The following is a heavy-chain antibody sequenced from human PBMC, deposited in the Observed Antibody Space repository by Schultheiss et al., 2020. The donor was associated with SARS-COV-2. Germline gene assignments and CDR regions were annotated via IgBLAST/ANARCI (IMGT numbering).Heavy chain of an antibody. J-gene: IGHJ5*02. CDR1: GGSISSSSYY. D-gene: IGHD6-13*01. Sequence: SETLSLTCTVSGGSISSSSYYWGWIRQPPGKGLEWIGSIYYSGSTYYNPSLKSRVTISVDTSKNQFSLKLSSVTAADTAVYYCAAESYSSPGVGYWFDPWGQGTLVTVSS. CDR3: AAESYSSPGVGYWFDP. V-gene: IGHV4-39*07. CDR2: IYYSGST.